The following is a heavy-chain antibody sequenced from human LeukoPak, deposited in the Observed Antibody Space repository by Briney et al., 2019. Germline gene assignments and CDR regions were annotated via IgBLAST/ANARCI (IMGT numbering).Heavy chain of an antibody. D-gene: IGHD3-3*01. J-gene: IGHJ4*02. V-gene: IGHV1-18*01. CDR3: ARADFWSGYYDY. CDR2: ISAYNGNT. Sequence: ASVKVSCKASGYTFTSYGISWVRQAPGQGLEWMGWISAYNGNTNYAQKLQGRVTMTTDTSTSTANMELRSLRSDDTAVYYCARADFWSGYYDYWGQGTLVTVSS. CDR1: GYTFTSYG.